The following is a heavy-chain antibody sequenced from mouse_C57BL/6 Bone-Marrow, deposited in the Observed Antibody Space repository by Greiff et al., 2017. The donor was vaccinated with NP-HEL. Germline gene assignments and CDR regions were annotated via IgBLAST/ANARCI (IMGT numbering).Heavy chain of an antibody. CDR1: GYTFTSYG. V-gene: IGHV1-81*01. D-gene: IGHD2-1*01. CDR2: IYPRSGNT. Sequence: VKLQQSGAELARPGASVKLSCKASGYTFTSYGISWVKQRTGQGLEWIGEIYPRSGNTYYNEQFKGKATLTADKSSSTAYMELRSLTSEDSAVYVGARRGNAYWYCDVWGTGTTVTVSS. J-gene: IGHJ1*03. CDR3: ARRGNAYWYCDV.